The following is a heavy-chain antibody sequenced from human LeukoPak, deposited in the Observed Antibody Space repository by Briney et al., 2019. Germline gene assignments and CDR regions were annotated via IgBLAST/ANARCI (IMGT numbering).Heavy chain of an antibody. Sequence: SETLSLTCTVSGGSISSGGYYWSWIRQPPGKGLEWIGYIYYSGSTYYNPSLKSRVTISVDTSKNQFSLKLSSVTAADTAVYYCARYRRHDSSGYFGGRGAYFDYWGQGTLVTVSS. D-gene: IGHD3-22*01. CDR2: IYYSGST. CDR1: GGSISSGGYY. V-gene: IGHV4-31*03. J-gene: IGHJ4*02. CDR3: ARYRRHDSSGYFGGRGAYFDY.